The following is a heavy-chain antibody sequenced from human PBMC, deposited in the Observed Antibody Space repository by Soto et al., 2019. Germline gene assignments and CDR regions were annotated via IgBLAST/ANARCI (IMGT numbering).Heavy chain of an antibody. J-gene: IGHJ3*01. CDR1: GLTVSGKKY. Sequence: DVHLVESGGGLIQPGESLRLSCAAFGLTVSGKKYVAWVRQAPGKGLEWVSALYDVDGSFYADSVKGRFTTSSDSSKTTVYLQMTGLRPDDTAVYYCATWHEREHAYDVWGQGTTVTVSS. CDR2: LYDVDGS. CDR3: ATWHEREHAYDV. D-gene: IGHD1-1*01. V-gene: IGHV3-53*01.